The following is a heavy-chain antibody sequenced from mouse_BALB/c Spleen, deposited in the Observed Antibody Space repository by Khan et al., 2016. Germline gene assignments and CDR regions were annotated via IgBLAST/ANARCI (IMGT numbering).Heavy chain of an antibody. CDR1: GYSFTGYY. CDR3: ASMGGDYMG. D-gene: IGHD2-13*01. CDR2: VNPNNGGT. Sequence: VQLQQPGPDLVKPGASVNISCKASGYSFTGYYMHWVKESHGKSLEWIGRVNPNNGGTSYNQKFKGKAILTVDKSSSIVYMELRSLTSEDSAVLYCASMGGDYMGRGEGTTLTVST. V-gene: IGHV1-26*01. J-gene: IGHJ2*01.